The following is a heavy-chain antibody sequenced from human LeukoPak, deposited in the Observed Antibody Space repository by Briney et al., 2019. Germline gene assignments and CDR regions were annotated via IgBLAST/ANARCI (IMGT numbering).Heavy chain of an antibody. D-gene: IGHD6-13*01. Sequence: SETLSLTCAVYGGSFSGYYWSWIRQPPGKGLEWIGEINHSGSTNYNPSLKSRVTISVDTSKNQFSLKLSSVTAADTAVYYCARGSGQQLEYFDYWGQGTLVTVSS. J-gene: IGHJ4*02. CDR3: ARGSGQQLEYFDY. CDR2: INHSGST. CDR1: GGSFSGYY. V-gene: IGHV4-34*01.